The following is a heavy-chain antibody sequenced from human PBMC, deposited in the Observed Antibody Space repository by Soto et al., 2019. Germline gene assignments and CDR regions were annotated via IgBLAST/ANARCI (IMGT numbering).Heavy chain of an antibody. Sequence: PGGALRLSCAASGFTFADFGMSWGRQIPGKGRVWVASGIDSGERTGYTDSVQGRFTVSRDNSDDMLYLQMNSLRVEDTAIYYCAKKTRGTWELLTVWGRGTTVTVSS. CDR2: GIDSGERT. D-gene: IGHD1-1*01. V-gene: IGHV3-23*01. CDR3: AKKTRGTWELLTV. CDR1: GFTFADFG. J-gene: IGHJ6*02.